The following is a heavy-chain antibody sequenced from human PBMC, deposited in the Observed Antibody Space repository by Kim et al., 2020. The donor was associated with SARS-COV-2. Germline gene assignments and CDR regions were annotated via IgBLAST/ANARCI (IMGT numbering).Heavy chain of an antibody. CDR3: AGGLGITMIVVVNGPFDY. CDR2: INHSGST. D-gene: IGHD3-22*01. Sequence: LEWIGEINHSGSTDYNPSLKSRVNISVDTSRNQFSLKLSSVTAADTAVYYCAGGLGITMIVVVNGPFDYWGQGTLVTVSS. V-gene: IGHV4-34*01. J-gene: IGHJ4*02.